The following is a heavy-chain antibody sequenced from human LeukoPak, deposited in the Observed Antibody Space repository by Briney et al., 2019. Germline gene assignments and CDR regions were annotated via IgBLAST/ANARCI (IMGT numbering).Heavy chain of an antibody. V-gene: IGHV1-69*13. CDR3: ARAGRDGYNGDY. J-gene: IGHJ4*02. CDR1: GGTFSSYA. Sequence: SVKVSCKASGGTFSSYAISWVRQAPGQGLEWMGGIIPIFGTANYAQKFQGRVTITADESTSTAYMELSSLRSEDTAVYYCARAGRDGYNGDYWGQGTLVTASS. CDR2: IIPIFGTA. D-gene: IGHD5-24*01.